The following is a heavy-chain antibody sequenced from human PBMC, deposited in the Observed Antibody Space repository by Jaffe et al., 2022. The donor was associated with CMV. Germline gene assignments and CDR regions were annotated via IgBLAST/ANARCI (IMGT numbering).Heavy chain of an antibody. J-gene: IGHJ4*02. CDR3: AKASGAPTGYYSTFEY. Sequence: EVQLLESGGGLVQPGGSLRLSCAASGFTFRSYAMTWVRQPPGKGLQWVSLISGGDAKTYYADSVKGRFTISRDDSKNTLYLQMDSLRADDTGTYYCAKASGAPTGYYSTFEYWGQGTLVTVSS. D-gene: IGHD3-9*01. CDR2: ISGGDAKT. V-gene: IGHV3-23*01. CDR1: GFTFRSYA.